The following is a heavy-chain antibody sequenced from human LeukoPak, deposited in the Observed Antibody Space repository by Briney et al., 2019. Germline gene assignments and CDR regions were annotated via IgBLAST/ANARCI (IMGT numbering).Heavy chain of an antibody. CDR1: GGSISTTNYY. CDR2: IYYSGST. D-gene: IGHD1-26*01. CDR3: ARASGSRPFDY. Sequence: SETLSLTCTVSGGSISTTNYYWGWIRQPPGKGLEWIGTIYYSGSTYYNPSLKSRVTISVDTSKNQFSLKLSSVTAADTAVYYCARASGSRPFDYWGQGILVTVSS. V-gene: IGHV4-39*01. J-gene: IGHJ4*02.